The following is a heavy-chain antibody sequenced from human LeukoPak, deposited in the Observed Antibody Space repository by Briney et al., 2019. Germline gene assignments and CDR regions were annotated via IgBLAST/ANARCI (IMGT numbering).Heavy chain of an antibody. V-gene: IGHV1-58*02. Sequence: SVKVSCKASGFTFTSSAMQWVRQARGQRLEWIGWIVVGSGNTNYAQKFQERVTITRDLSTSTAYMELSSLRSEDTAVYYCAAEHYDFWSGYPLGMDVWGQGTTVTVSS. CDR2: IVVGSGNT. J-gene: IGHJ6*02. D-gene: IGHD3-3*01. CDR1: GFTFTSSA. CDR3: AAEHYDFWSGYPLGMDV.